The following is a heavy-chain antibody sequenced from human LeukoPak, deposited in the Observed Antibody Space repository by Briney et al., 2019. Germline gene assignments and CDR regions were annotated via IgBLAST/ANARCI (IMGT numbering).Heavy chain of an antibody. CDR3: AKGYCSSTSCPFDP. Sequence: PGGSLRLSCAAYGFTFDDYAMHWVRQPPGKGLEWVSLISWDGGSTYYADSVKGRFTISRDNSKNSLYLQMNSLRAEDTALYYCAKGYCSSTSCPFDPWGQGTLVTVSS. J-gene: IGHJ5*02. CDR1: GFTFDDYA. D-gene: IGHD2-2*01. CDR2: ISWDGGST. V-gene: IGHV3-43D*04.